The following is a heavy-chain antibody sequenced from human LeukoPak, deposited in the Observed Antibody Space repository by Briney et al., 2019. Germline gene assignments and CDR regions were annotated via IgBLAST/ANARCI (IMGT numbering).Heavy chain of an antibody. Sequence: PLETLSLTCTVSGGSIRSSSYYWGWLRQPPGKGLEWIGSIYYSGSTYYNPSLKSRVTISVDTSKNQFSLKVTSVTAADTAVYFCARDRDGYNYYFDYWGQGALVTVSS. CDR1: GGSIRSSSYY. D-gene: IGHD5-24*01. CDR2: IYYSGST. V-gene: IGHV4-39*07. CDR3: ARDRDGYNYYFDY. J-gene: IGHJ4*02.